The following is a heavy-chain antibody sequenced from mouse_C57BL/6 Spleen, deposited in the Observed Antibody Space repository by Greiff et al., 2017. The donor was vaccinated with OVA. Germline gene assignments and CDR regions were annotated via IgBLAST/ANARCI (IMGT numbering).Heavy chain of an antibody. J-gene: IGHJ4*01. CDR2: FHPYNDDT. V-gene: IGHV1-47*01. CDR3: ARSNYAFYYAMDY. D-gene: IGHD2-5*01. Sequence: VKLVESGAELVKPGASVKMSCKASGYTFTTYPIEWMKQNHGKSLEWIGNFHPYNDDTKYNEKFKGKATLTVEKSSSTVYLELSRLTSDDSAVYYCARSNYAFYYAMDYWGQGTSVTVSS. CDR1: GYTFTTYP.